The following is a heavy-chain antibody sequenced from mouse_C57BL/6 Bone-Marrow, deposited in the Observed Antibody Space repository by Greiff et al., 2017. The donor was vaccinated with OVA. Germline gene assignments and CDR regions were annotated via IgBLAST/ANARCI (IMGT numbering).Heavy chain of an antibody. CDR2: IYPGDGDT. Sequence: QVQLKQSGPELVKPGASVKISCKASGYAFSSSWMNWVKQRPGKGLEWIGRIYPGDGDTNYNGKFKGKATLTADKSSSTAYMQLSSLTSEDSAVYFCARKAYYSKGFDYWGQGTTLTVSS. CDR3: ARKAYYSKGFDY. J-gene: IGHJ2*01. V-gene: IGHV1-82*01. D-gene: IGHD2-5*01. CDR1: GYAFSSSW.